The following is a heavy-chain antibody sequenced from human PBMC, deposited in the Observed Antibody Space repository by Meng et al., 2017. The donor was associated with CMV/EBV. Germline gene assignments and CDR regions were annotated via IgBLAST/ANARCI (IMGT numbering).Heavy chain of an antibody. CDR3: ARCYYDFWSGYYYAGGMDV. V-gene: IGHV4-59*01. CDR2: IYYSGST. D-gene: IGHD3-3*01. J-gene: IGHJ6*02. Sequence: GSLRLSCTVSGGSISSYYWSWIRQPPGKGLEWIGYIYYSGSTNYNPSLKSRVTISVDTSKNQFSLKLSSVTAADTAVCYCARCYYDFWSGYYYAGGMDVWGQGTTVTVSS. CDR1: GGSISSYY.